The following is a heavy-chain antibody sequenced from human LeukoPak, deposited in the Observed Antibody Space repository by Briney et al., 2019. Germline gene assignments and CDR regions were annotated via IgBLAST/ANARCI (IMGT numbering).Heavy chain of an antibody. D-gene: IGHD1-7*01. Sequence: SQTLSLTCTVSGASISSGDFYWTWVRQNPGKGLEWIGYTHYSGSTYYNPSLKSRVTISVDTSKNQFSLKRSSVAAADTAVYYCAREVNWNSATLFFACWGQGTLVTVSS. CDR2: THYSGST. CDR3: AREVNWNSATLFFAC. J-gene: IGHJ4*02. CDR1: GASISSGDFY. V-gene: IGHV4-31*03.